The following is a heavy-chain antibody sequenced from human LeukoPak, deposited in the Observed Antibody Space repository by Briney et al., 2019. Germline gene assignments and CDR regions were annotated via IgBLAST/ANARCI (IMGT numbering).Heavy chain of an antibody. CDR1: GASISGSGYY. J-gene: IGHJ4*02. V-gene: IGHV4-34*01. CDR2: INHSGST. Sequence: SETLSLTCTVSGASISGSGYYWSWIRQPPGKGLEWIGEINHSGSTNYNPSLKSRVTISVDTSKNQFSLKLSSVTAADTAVYYCARVSSGWHKRYFDYWGQGTLVTVSS. D-gene: IGHD6-19*01. CDR3: ARVSSGWHKRYFDY.